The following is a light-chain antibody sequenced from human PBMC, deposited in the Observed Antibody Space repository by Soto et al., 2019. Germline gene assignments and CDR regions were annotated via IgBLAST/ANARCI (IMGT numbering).Light chain of an antibody. CDR1: QRIGVS. CDR3: QQYNGYSRT. CDR2: DVS. Sequence: DIQMTQSPATLSSSVGDRFTITCRASQRIGVSLAWYQQKPGKAPYLLISDVSSLERGVPSRFSGSGSGTEFTLTISSMQPDDFATFYCQQYNGYSRTFGQGTKVDI. V-gene: IGKV1-5*01. J-gene: IGKJ1*01.